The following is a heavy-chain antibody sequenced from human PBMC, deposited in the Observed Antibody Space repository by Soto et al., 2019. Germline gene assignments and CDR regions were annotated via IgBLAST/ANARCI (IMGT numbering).Heavy chain of an antibody. CDR1: GYYIISCCF. D-gene: IGHD5-12*01. V-gene: IGHV4-38-2*02. J-gene: IGHJ4*02. Sequence: SETLSLTCSVSGYYIISCCFWGCIRQPPGKGLEWIANMYHDGNTHYNPSLKSRVTMSVDTSKNQFSLKLNSVTAADTAVYYCARESYSGYHSYDYWGQGILVTVSS. CDR3: ARESYSGYHSYDY. CDR2: MYHDGNT.